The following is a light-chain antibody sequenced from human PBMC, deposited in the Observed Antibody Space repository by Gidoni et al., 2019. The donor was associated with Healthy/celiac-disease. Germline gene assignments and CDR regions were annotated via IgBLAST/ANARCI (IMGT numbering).Light chain of an antibody. CDR1: QSVLYSSNNKNY. CDR3: QQYDSTPPHT. Sequence: DIVMTQSPASLAVSLGERATINCKSSQSVLYSSNNKNYLAWYQQKPGQPPKLLIYWASTRESGVPDRFSGSGSGTDFTLTISSLQAEDVAVYYCQQYDSTPPHTFGQGTKLEIK. CDR2: WAS. J-gene: IGKJ2*01. V-gene: IGKV4-1*01.